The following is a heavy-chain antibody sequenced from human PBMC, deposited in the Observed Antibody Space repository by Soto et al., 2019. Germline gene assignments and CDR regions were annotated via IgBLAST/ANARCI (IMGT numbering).Heavy chain of an antibody. Sequence: SETLSLTCTVSGGSISSVDYSWSWIRQPPGKGLEWIGYMYGAGLTYYNPSLKSRVTISVDKSKNQFSLNLSSVTAADTALYYCARAPAGPSPRWDVWGQGTTVTVSS. J-gene: IGHJ6*02. CDR1: GGSISSVDYS. V-gene: IGHV4-30-2*01. D-gene: IGHD3-10*01. CDR2: MYGAGLT. CDR3: ARAPAGPSPRWDV.